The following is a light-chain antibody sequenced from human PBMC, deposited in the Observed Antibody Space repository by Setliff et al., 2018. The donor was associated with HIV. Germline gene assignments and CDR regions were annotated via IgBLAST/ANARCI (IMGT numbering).Light chain of an antibody. Sequence: QSVLTQPASVSGSPGQSITVSCTGTSSDIGAYNYVSWYQQHPGKAPKLIIYDVNRRPSGVPNRFSGSKSGNTASLTIAGLQAEDEADYYCCSYVGSYTYSVGTGTKV. CDR3: CSYVGSYTYS. V-gene: IGLV2-11*01. J-gene: IGLJ1*01. CDR2: DVN. CDR1: SSDIGAYNY.